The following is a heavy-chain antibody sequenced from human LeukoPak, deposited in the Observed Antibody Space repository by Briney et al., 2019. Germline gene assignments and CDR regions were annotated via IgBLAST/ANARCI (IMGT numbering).Heavy chain of an antibody. J-gene: IGHJ4*02. V-gene: IGHV4-59*01. Sequence: SETLSLTCTVSGDSISSYYWSWLRQPPGKGLEWIGYIYDSGKTNYNASLISRVTISVDTSKNQFSLKLTSVTPADTTVYYCARGGGTLDYWGQGTLVTVSS. D-gene: IGHD3-16*01. CDR1: GDSISSYY. CDR2: IYDSGKT. CDR3: ARGGGTLDY.